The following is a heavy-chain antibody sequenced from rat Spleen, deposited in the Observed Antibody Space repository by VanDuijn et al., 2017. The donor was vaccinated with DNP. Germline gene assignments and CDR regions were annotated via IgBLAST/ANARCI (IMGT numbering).Heavy chain of an antibody. V-gene: IGHV5-7*01. D-gene: IGHD1-2*01. CDR3: TRDSYYSSPYFDF. Sequence: EVQLVESGGGLVQPGRSLKLSCAVSGLTFSDHNMAWVRQAPKKSLEWVATISYDGSDTYYRDSMKGRFTISRDNAKSTLYLQMNSLRSEDTATYYCTRDSYYSSPYFDFWGPGTMVTVSS. J-gene: IGHJ1*01. CDR1: GLTFSDHN. CDR2: ISYDGSDT.